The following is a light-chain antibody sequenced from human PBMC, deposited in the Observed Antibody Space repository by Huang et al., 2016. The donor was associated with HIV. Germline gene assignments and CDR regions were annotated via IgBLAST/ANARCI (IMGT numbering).Light chain of an antibody. CDR1: QSISSY. Sequence: DIQMTQSPSSLSASVGDRVTITCRASQSISSYLNWYQQKPGKAPKLLIYAASNLQSGVPSRFSGSGAETDFTLTISSLQPEDFATYYCQQSYSTLGLTFGGGTKVEIK. CDR3: QQSYSTLGLT. CDR2: AAS. J-gene: IGKJ4*01. V-gene: IGKV1-39*01.